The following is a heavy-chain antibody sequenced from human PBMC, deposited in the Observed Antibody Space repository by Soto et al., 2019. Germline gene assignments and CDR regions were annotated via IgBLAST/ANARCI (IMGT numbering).Heavy chain of an antibody. CDR1: GYTFSNYG. D-gene: IGHD2-2*01. V-gene: IGHV1-18*01. Sequence: QVQLVQSGGEVERPGASVKVSCKNSGYTFSNYGITWVRQAPGQPLEWLGWISLYSDGTNYAQKFQGRVSMTTDTTTTTAYMELRSLRSDDTAVYYCARVVPGAEAWFGPWGQGTLVTVSS. CDR3: ARVVPGAEAWFGP. CDR2: ISLYSDGT. J-gene: IGHJ5*02.